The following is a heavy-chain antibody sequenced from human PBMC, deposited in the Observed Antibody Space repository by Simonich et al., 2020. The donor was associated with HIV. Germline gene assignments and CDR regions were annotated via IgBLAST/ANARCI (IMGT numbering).Heavy chain of an antibody. CDR1: GYRFTGFY. D-gene: IGHD3-16*01. V-gene: IGHV1-2*06. CDR3: ASGMMGFDY. Sequence: QVQLVQSGAEVKKPGASVKVSCKASGYRFTGFYMHWVRQAPGQGLGWRGRINHNIGGTDYAQNFQGRVTLTSDTSIRTAYMELSGLRSDDTAVYYCASGMMGFDYWGQGTLVTVSS. CDR2: INHNIGGT. J-gene: IGHJ4*02.